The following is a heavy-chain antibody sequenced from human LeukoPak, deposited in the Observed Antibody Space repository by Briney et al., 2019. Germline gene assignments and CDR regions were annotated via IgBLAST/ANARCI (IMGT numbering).Heavy chain of an antibody. V-gene: IGHV3-21*01. D-gene: IGHD3-9*01. Sequence: PGGSLRLSCAASGFTFSSYSMNWVRQAPGKGLEWVSSISSSSSYIYYADSVKGRFTISRDNAKNSLYLQMNSLRAEDTAVYYCARDTGSRVLRYFDWPIRDDAFDIWGQGTMVTVSS. CDR3: ARDTGSRVLRYFDWPIRDDAFDI. J-gene: IGHJ3*02. CDR1: GFTFSSYS. CDR2: ISSSSSYI.